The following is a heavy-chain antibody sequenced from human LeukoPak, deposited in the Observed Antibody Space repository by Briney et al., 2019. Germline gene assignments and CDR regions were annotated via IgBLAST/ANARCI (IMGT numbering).Heavy chain of an antibody. CDR3: ARQYFGFDP. CDR2: INHSRST. J-gene: IGHJ5*02. V-gene: IGHV4-34*01. Sequence: SEPLSLPCALYGVSLSGYYWSWIRQPPGKGLEWIGEINHSRSTNYNPSLKSRVSISLDASKNQFSLKLTSVTAADRAVYYCARQYFGFDPWGQGTLVTVP. D-gene: IGHD3-10*01. CDR1: GVSLSGYY.